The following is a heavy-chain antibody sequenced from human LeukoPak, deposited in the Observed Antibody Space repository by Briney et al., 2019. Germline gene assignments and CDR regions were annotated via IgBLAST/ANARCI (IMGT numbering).Heavy chain of an antibody. CDR2: IIPIFGTA. Sequence: GASVKVSCKASGGTFSSYAISWVRQAPGQGLEWMGGIIPIFGTANYAQKFHGRVTITTDESTSTAYMELSSLRSEDTAVYYCARRGLYCSSTSCYSMFDYWGQGTLVTVSS. V-gene: IGHV1-69*05. CDR1: GGTFSSYA. J-gene: IGHJ4*02. CDR3: ARRGLYCSSTSCYSMFDY. D-gene: IGHD2-2*01.